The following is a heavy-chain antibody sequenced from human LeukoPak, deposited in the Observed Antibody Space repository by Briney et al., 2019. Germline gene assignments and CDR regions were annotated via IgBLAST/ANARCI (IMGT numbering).Heavy chain of an antibody. CDR3: ARSVTRIPSYYYYYMDV. D-gene: IGHD2-15*01. J-gene: IGHJ6*03. CDR2: IIPIFGTA. CDR1: GGTFSSYA. V-gene: IGHV1-69*05. Sequence: ASMKVSCKASGGTFSSYAISWVRQAPGQGLEWMGGIIPIFGTANYAQKFQGRVTITTDESTSTAYMELSSLRSEDTAVYYCARSVTRIPSYYYYYMDVWGKGTTVTVSS.